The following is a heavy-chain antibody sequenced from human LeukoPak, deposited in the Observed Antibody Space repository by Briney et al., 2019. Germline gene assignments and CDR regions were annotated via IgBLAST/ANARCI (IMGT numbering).Heavy chain of an antibody. Sequence: GGSLRLSCAASGFTFSSYSMNWVRQAPGKGLEWVSSISSSSSYIYYADSVKGRFTISRDNAKNSLYLQMNSPRAEDTAVYYCARDAYDFWSGYYPGSLDGNYYGMDVWGQGTTVTVSS. V-gene: IGHV3-21*01. CDR1: GFTFSSYS. D-gene: IGHD3-3*01. J-gene: IGHJ6*02. CDR2: ISSSSSYI. CDR3: ARDAYDFWSGYYPGSLDGNYYGMDV.